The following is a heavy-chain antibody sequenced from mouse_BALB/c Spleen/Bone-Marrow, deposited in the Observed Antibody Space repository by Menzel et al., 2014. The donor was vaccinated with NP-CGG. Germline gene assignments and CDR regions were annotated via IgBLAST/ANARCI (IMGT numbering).Heavy chain of an antibody. CDR3: VRDWDFDY. Sequence: EVKLVDSGGGLVQPKGSLKLSCAASGFTFNTYAMNWVRQAPGKGLEWVARIRSKSHNYATFYADSVKDRFTISRDDSQSMLCLQMNNLKTEDTAMYYCVRDWDFDYWGQGTTLTVSS. J-gene: IGHJ2*01. D-gene: IGHD4-1*01. CDR2: IRSKSHNYAT. CDR1: GFTFNTYA. V-gene: IGHV10-1*02.